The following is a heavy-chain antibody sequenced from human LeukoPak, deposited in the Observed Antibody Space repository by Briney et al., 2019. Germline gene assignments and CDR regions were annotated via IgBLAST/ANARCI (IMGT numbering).Heavy chain of an antibody. J-gene: IGHJ4*02. D-gene: IGHD5-24*01. Sequence: WRSLTLSCAAAGFTFSSYGRPWVRQAPGKGQEWVAVIWYDGSNKYYADSVKGRFTISRDNSKNTLYLQMNSLRAEDTAVYYCARVRDGYNLFDYWGQGTLVTVSS. CDR1: GFTFSSYG. CDR3: ARVRDGYNLFDY. CDR2: IWYDGSNK. V-gene: IGHV3-33*01.